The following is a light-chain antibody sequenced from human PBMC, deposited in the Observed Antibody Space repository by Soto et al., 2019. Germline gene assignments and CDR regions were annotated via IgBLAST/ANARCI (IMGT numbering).Light chain of an antibody. CDR3: MQALQTPWT. J-gene: IGKJ1*01. Sequence: DIVMTQSPLSLPVTPGEPASISCRSSQSLLHSNGYNYLDWYLQKPGQSPQLLIYLGSNRASGGPDRFSGSGSGTDFTLKISRVEAQDVGVYYCMQALQTPWTFGQGTKVELK. V-gene: IGKV2-28*01. CDR2: LGS. CDR1: QSLLHSNGYNY.